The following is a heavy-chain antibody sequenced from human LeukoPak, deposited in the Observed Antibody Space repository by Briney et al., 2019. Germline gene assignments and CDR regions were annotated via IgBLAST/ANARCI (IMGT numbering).Heavy chain of an antibody. J-gene: IGHJ6*03. CDR3: AKDPRGWGSWYDYYYYMDV. D-gene: IGHD6-13*01. V-gene: IGHV3-43D*03. CDR2: ISWDGGST. Sequence: PGGSLRLSCAASGFTFDDYAIHWVRQAPGKGLEWVSLISWDGGSTYYADSVKGRFTISRDNSENTLSLQLSSLRPEDTAVYYCAKDPRGWGSWYDYYYYMDVWGKGTTVTVSS. CDR1: GFTFDDYA.